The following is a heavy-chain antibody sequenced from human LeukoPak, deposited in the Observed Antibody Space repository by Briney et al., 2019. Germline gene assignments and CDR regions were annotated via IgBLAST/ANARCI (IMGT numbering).Heavy chain of an antibody. J-gene: IGHJ6*02. CDR2: ISGSGGST. CDR3: ARVPASFYGMDV. D-gene: IGHD2-2*01. V-gene: IGHV3-23*01. Sequence: GSLRLSCAASGFTFSSYAMSWVRQAPGKGLEWVSAISGSGGSTYYADSVKGRFTISRDNAKNSLYLQMNSLRAEDTAVYYCARVPASFYGMDVWGQGTTVTVSS. CDR1: GFTFSSYA.